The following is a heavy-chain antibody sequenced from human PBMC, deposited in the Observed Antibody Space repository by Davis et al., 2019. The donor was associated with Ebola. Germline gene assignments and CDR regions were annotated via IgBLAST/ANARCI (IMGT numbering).Heavy chain of an antibody. CDR1: GFTFSSHT. CDR3: ARDASGYPDH. V-gene: IGHV3-48*02. J-gene: IGHJ4*02. D-gene: IGHD5-12*01. CDR2: ISSGSGTI. Sequence: GESLKISCAASGFTFSSHTMAWVRQAPGKGLEYVSYISSGSGTIYYADSVRGRFTISRDNAKNSMYLQMNSLRDEDTAVYYCARDASGYPDHWGQGTLVTVSS.